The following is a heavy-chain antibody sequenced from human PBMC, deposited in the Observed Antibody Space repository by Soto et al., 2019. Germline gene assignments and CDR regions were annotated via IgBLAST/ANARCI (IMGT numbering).Heavy chain of an antibody. CDR3: VRTARQGAVAPHWFDR. CDR1: GGSISSYY. D-gene: IGHD2-21*02. Sequence: SETLSLTCTVSGGSISSYYWSWIRQAPGKGLEWIGYVYYTGSTYYNPSLMSRLTISVDTSKNQFSLKLTSVTAAETAVYYCVRTARQGAVAPHWFDRWGQGTQVTVSS. V-gene: IGHV4-59*06. CDR2: VYYTGST. J-gene: IGHJ5*02.